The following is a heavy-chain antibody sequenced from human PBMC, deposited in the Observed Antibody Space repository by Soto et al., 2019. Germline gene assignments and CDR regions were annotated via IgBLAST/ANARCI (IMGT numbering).Heavy chain of an antibody. CDR3: AKGGQWLVRTAGFDP. V-gene: IGHV3-30*18. D-gene: IGHD6-19*01. CDR2: ISYDGSNK. CDR1: GFTFSSYG. Sequence: QVQLVESGGGVVQPGRSLRLSCAASGFTFSSYGMHWVRQAPGKGLEWVAVISYDGSNKYYVDSVKGRFTISRDNSKNTLYLQMNSLRAEDTAVYYCAKGGQWLVRTAGFDPCGQGTLVTVSS. J-gene: IGHJ5*02.